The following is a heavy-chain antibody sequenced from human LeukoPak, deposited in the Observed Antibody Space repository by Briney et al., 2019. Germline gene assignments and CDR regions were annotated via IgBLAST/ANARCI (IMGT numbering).Heavy chain of an antibody. Sequence: SETLSLTCTVSGYSISSGYYWGWTGQPPGKGLEWIGSIYHSGRTFYNPSLKSRVTISVDTSKNQFSLKLTSVTAADTAVYYCARDYGSGSYYSSDYFDYWGQGTLVTVSS. CDR3: ARDYGSGSYYSSDYFDY. D-gene: IGHD3-10*01. CDR2: IYHSGRT. V-gene: IGHV4-38-2*02. CDR1: GYSISSGYY. J-gene: IGHJ4*02.